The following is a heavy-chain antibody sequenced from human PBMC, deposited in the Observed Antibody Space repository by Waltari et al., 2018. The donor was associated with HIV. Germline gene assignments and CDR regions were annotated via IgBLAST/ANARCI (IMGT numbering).Heavy chain of an antibody. J-gene: IGHJ4*02. D-gene: IGHD2-15*01. Sequence: VQLVESGGGSIKTGGSLRLSCTASGFSVSNHWMDWVRQGPGRGLVWVARLSSDGSSRNYADAVKGRFVISRDNARKTVYLQLNSLRVEDTAMYFCARASHYIEFSTFDGDYYFDVWGRGTRVAVSS. V-gene: IGHV3-74*01. CDR1: GFSVSNHW. CDR3: ARASHYIEFSTFDGDYYFDV. CDR2: LSSDGSSR.